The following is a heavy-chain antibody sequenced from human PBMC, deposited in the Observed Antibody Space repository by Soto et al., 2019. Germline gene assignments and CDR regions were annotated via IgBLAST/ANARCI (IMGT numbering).Heavy chain of an antibody. V-gene: IGHV2-5*02. CDR2: IYWDNDR. Sequence: QITLEESGPTLVNPTQTLTLTCTFSGVSLTTSGVGVGWIRQPPGKALEWVALIYWDNDRRYNPSLKSRVTISKDTSKNQVGLTLSNVDPLDTATYFCAHMNTRYTWNYVMFDYWGQGALVTVSS. CDR1: GVSLTTSGVG. D-gene: IGHD3-16*02. CDR3: AHMNTRYTWNYVMFDY. J-gene: IGHJ4*02.